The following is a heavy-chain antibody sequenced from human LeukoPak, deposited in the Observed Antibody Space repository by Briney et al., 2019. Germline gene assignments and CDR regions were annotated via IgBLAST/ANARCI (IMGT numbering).Heavy chain of an antibody. Sequence: RGSLRLSCAASGFTFSSYGMHWVRQAPGKGLEWVAVIWYDGSNKYYADSVKGRFTISRDNSKNTLYLQMNSLRAEDTAVYYCARENYDFWSGYLAYYYYMDAWGKGTTVTVSS. CDR3: ARENYDFWSGYLAYYYYMDA. V-gene: IGHV3-33*01. D-gene: IGHD3-3*01. J-gene: IGHJ6*03. CDR2: IWYDGSNK. CDR1: GFTFSSYG.